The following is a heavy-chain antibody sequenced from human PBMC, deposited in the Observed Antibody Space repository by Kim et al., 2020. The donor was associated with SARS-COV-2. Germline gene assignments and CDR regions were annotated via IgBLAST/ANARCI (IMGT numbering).Heavy chain of an antibody. CDR3: ARFGWGRDS. J-gene: IGHJ4*02. D-gene: IGHD7-27*01. CDR1: GASVSRDLCF. Sequence: SETLSLTCTVSGASVSRDLCFWTWIRQPPGKGLEWIGYITNSGSTNYSPSVKSAVTISMDTSKNQFFLIMNSVTAADTAVYYCARFGWGRDSWGQGTLVTVSS. V-gene: IGHV4-61*01. CDR2: ITNSGST.